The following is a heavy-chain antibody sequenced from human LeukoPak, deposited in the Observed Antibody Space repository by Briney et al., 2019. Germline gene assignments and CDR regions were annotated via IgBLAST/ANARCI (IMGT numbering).Heavy chain of an antibody. CDR1: GFTLDDYG. CDR2: INWNGGST. J-gene: IGHJ6*03. CDR3: ARSGNYYYYMDV. V-gene: IGHV3-20*04. Sequence: GGSLRLSCAASGFTLDDYGMSWVRQAPGKGLEWVSGINWNGGSTGYADSVKGRFTISRDNAKNSLYLQMNSLRAEDTALYYCARSGNYYYYMDVWGKGTTVTVSS. D-gene: IGHD1-14*01.